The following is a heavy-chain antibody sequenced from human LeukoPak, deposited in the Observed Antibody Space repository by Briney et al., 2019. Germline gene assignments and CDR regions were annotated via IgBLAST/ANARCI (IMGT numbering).Heavy chain of an antibody. J-gene: IGHJ3*02. CDR2: IYTSGST. Sequence: SQTLSLXCTVSGGSISSGSYYWSWIRQPAGKGLEWIGRIYTSGSTNYNPSLKSRVTISVDTSKNQFSLKLSSVTAADTAVYYCARTRNWFLFSGGRAFDIWGQGTMVTVSS. CDR1: GGSISSGSYY. D-gene: IGHD6-19*01. V-gene: IGHV4-61*02. CDR3: ARTRNWFLFSGGRAFDI.